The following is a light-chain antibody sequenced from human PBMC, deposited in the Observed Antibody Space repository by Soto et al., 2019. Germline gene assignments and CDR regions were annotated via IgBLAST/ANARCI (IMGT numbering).Light chain of an antibody. CDR1: SSDIGLNNY. J-gene: IGLJ2*01. Sequence: QSAPTQPASVSGSPGQSITISCTGTSSDIGLNNYVSWYQQHPGKAPALIIYAVTYRPSGVFSRFSGSKSGDTASLTISGLRTEDEAIYYCTSHSDSRPVVFGGGTKLTVL. CDR2: AVT. V-gene: IGLV2-14*03. CDR3: TSHSDSRPVV.